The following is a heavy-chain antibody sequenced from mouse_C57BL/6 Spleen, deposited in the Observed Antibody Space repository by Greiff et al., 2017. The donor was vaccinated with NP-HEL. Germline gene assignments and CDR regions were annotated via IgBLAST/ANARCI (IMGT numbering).Heavy chain of an antibody. CDR1: GYTFTSYW. CDR3: ARDYGSSYYYAMDY. D-gene: IGHD1-1*01. Sequence: LQQPGAELVKPGASVKLSCKASGYTFTSYWMHWVKQRPGQGLEWIGMIHPNSGSTNYNEKFKSKATLTVDKSSSTAYMQLSSLTSEDSAVYYCARDYGSSYYYAMDYWGQGTSVTVSS. CDR2: IHPNSGST. V-gene: IGHV1-64*01. J-gene: IGHJ4*01.